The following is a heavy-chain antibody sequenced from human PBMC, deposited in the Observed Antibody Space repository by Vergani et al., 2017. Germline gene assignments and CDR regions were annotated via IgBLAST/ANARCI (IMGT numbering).Heavy chain of an antibody. CDR1: GFTVSSNY. V-gene: IGHV3-66*01. CDR3: ARDLADPQDARHPRRFDP. J-gene: IGHJ5*02. D-gene: IGHD3-16*01. CDR2: IYSGGST. Sequence: EVQLVESGGGLVQPGGSLRLSCAASGFTVSSNYMSWVRQAPGKGLEWVSVIYSGGSTYYADSVKGRFTISRDNSKNTLYLQMNSLRAEDTAVYYCARDLADPQDARHPRRFDPWGQGTLVTVSS.